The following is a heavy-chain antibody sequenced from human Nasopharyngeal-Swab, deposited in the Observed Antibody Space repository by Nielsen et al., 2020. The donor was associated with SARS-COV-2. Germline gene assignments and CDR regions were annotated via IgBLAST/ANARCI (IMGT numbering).Heavy chain of an antibody. D-gene: IGHD6-19*01. V-gene: IGHV1-3*01. J-gene: IGHJ3*02. CDR1: GYTFTSYA. CDR2: INAGNGNT. CDR3: ARGSYSSGWHTTDDAFDI. Sequence: ASVKVSCKASGYTFTSYAMHWVRQAPGQRLEWMGWINAGNGNTKYSQKFQGRVTITRDTSASTAYIELSSLRSEDTAVYYCARGSYSSGWHTTDDAFDIWGQGTMVTVSS.